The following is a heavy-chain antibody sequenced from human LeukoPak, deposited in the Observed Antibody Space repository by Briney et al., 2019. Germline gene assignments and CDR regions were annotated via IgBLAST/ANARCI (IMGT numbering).Heavy chain of an antibody. Sequence: GGSLRLSCAASGFTVSNDYMSWVRQAPGKGLEWVSAIYRSGSTYYADSVKGRFTISRDTSKNTLYLQMNSLRVEDTAVYYCARDPQGFDPWGQGTLVTVSS. V-gene: IGHV3-66*01. J-gene: IGHJ5*02. CDR2: IYRSGST. CDR1: GFTVSNDY. CDR3: ARDPQGFDP.